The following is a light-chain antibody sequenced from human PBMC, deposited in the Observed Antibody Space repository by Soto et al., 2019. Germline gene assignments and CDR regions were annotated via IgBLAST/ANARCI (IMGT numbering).Light chain of an antibody. V-gene: IGKV1-33*01. Sequence: DIQMTQSPSTLSASVGDRVTITCRASQGISSYLAWYQQKPGKAPKLLIYAASTLETGVPSRFSGSGSGTDFTFTISSLQPEDIATYYCQQYDNLPLTFGQGTRLEIK. J-gene: IGKJ5*01. CDR1: QGISSY. CDR2: AAS. CDR3: QQYDNLPLT.